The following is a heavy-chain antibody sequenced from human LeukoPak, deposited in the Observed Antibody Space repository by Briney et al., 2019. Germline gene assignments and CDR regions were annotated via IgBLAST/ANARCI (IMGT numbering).Heavy chain of an antibody. V-gene: IGHV3-7*03. CDR3: ARTSSGWYPSYYYFDY. Sequence: GVSLRLSCSASGFTFSSYWMIWVRQAPGKGLEWLANIKQDGSEKYYVDSVKGRFTSSRDNAKNSLYLQMNSLRAEDTAVYYCARTSSGWYPSYYYFDYWGQGTLVTVSS. CDR1: GFTFSSYW. D-gene: IGHD6-19*01. CDR2: IKQDGSEK. J-gene: IGHJ4*02.